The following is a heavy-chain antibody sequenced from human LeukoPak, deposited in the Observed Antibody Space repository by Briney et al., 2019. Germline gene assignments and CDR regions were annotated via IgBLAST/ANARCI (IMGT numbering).Heavy chain of an antibody. D-gene: IGHD3-10*01. V-gene: IGHV4-59*08. Sequence: SETLSLTCTVSGGSISSYYWSWIRQPPGKGLEWIGHIYYSGTTNYSPSLNSRVTISVDTSKNQFSLRLSSVTAADTALYYCARWYYGSGSGSFDSWGQGTLVTVSS. CDR3: ARWYYGSGSGSFDS. CDR2: IYYSGTT. CDR1: GGSISSYY. J-gene: IGHJ4*02.